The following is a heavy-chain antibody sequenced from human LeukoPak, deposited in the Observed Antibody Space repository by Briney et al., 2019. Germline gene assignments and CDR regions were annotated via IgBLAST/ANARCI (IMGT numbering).Heavy chain of an antibody. CDR3: ATDGLTQLVQPGDAFDI. CDR1: GYSFTSYW. CDR2: IYPGDSDT. Sequence: GESLKISCKGSGYSFTSYWIGWVRQMPGKGLEWMGIIYPGDSDTRYSPSFQGQVTISADKSISTAYLQWSSLKASDTAMYYCATDGLTQLVQPGDAFDIWGQGTMVTVSS. J-gene: IGHJ3*02. D-gene: IGHD6-6*01. V-gene: IGHV5-51*01.